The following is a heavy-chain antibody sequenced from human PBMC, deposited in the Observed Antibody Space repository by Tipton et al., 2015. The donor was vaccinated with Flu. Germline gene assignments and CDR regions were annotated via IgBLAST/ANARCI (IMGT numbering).Heavy chain of an antibody. J-gene: IGHJ5*02. D-gene: IGHD4-17*01. CDR2: IYYSGST. V-gene: IGHV4-30-4*01. CDR3: AREGYTVTTRWFDP. Sequence: TLSLTCTVSGGSISSGVYYWSWIGQPPGKGLEWIGYIYYSGSTYYNPSLKSRVTISVDTSKNRSSLKLSSVTAADTAVYYCAREGYTVTTRWFDPWGQGTLVTVSS. CDR1: GGSISSGVYY.